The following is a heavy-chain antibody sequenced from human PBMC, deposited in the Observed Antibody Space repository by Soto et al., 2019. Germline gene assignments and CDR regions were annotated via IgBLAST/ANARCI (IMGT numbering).Heavy chain of an antibody. J-gene: IGHJ4*02. CDR3: AKDRGYCSGGSCYWDY. Sequence: EVQLLESGGGLVQPGGSLRLSCAASGFTFSSYAMSWVRQAPGKGLEWVSAISGSGGSTYYADSVKGRFTISRDNSKNTLYLQMNSLRAEVTAVYYCAKDRGYCSGGSCYWDYWGQGTLVTVSS. CDR1: GFTFSSYA. CDR2: ISGSGGST. V-gene: IGHV3-23*01. D-gene: IGHD2-15*01.